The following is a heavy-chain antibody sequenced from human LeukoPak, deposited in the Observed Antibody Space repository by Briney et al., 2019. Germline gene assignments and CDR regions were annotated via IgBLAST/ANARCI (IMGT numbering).Heavy chain of an antibody. CDR3: ASSSGYIGGAFDI. Sequence: PSETLSLTCAVYGGSFSGYYWSWIRQPPGKGLEWIGEINHSGSTNYNPSLKSRVTISVDKSKTQFSLKLSSVTAADTAVYYCASSSGYIGGAFDIWGQGTMVTVSS. V-gene: IGHV4-34*01. CDR1: GGSFSGYY. J-gene: IGHJ3*02. D-gene: IGHD3-22*01. CDR2: INHSGST.